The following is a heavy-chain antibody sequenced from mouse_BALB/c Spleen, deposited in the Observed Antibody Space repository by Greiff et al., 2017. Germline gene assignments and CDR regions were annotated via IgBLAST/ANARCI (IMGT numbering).Heavy chain of an antibody. CDR1: GFDFSRYW. CDR3: ARRYGNYLYYFDY. D-gene: IGHD2-10*02. J-gene: IGHJ2*01. Sequence: EVQGVESGGGLVQPGGSLKLSCAASGFDFSRYWMSWVRQAPGKGLEWIGEINPDSSTINYTPSLKDKFIISRDNAKNTLYLQMSKVRSEDTALYYCARRYGNYLYYFDYWGQGTTLTVSS. V-gene: IGHV4-1*02. CDR2: INPDSSTI.